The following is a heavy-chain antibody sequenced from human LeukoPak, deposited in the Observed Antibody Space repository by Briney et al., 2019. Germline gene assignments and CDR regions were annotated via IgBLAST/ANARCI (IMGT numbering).Heavy chain of an antibody. CDR2: TYYRSKWYN. J-gene: IGHJ3*02. Sequence: SQTLSLTCAISGDSVSSNSAAWNWIRQSPSRGLEWLGRTYYRSKWYNDYAVSVKSRITINPDTSKNQFSLQLNSVTPEDTAVCYCARAEVVTARGKGAFDIWGQGTMVTVSS. CDR1: GDSVSSNSAA. V-gene: IGHV6-1*01. CDR3: ARAEVVTARGKGAFDI. D-gene: IGHD2-21*02.